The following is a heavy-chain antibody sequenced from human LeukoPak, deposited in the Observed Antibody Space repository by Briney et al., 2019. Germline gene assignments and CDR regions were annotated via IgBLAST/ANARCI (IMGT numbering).Heavy chain of an antibody. CDR3: ARRALMSTTVTRGGTDFYYAMDV. V-gene: IGHV4-38-2*02. CDR2: IYHSGGT. J-gene: IGHJ6*02. Sequence: PSETLSLTCTVSGYSINSGYTWGWIRQPPGKGLEWIGNIYHSGGTYYNPSLTSRVTISVDTSKNQFSLKLTSVTAADTAVYFRARRALMSTTVTRGGTDFYYAMDVWGQGTTVTVSS. D-gene: IGHD4-11*01. CDR1: GYSINSGYT.